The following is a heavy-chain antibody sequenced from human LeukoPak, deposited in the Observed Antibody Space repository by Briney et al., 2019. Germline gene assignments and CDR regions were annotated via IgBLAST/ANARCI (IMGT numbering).Heavy chain of an antibody. Sequence: GRSLRLSCAASGFTFSSYAMHWVHQAPGKGLEWVAVISYDGSNKYYADSVKGRFTISRDNSKNTLYLQMNSLRAEDTAVYYCARDLSPYYDSSGYLIWGQGTLVTVSS. CDR2: ISYDGSNK. CDR3: ARDLSPYYDSSGYLI. J-gene: IGHJ4*02. V-gene: IGHV3-30-3*01. D-gene: IGHD3-22*01. CDR1: GFTFSSYA.